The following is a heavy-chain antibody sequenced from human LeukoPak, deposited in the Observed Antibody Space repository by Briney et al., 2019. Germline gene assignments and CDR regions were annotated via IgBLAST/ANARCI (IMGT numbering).Heavy chain of an antibody. CDR3: ARAIRGSAVDTGDR. Sequence: GGSLRFSCAASGFTFSGYWMRWVRQAPGKGLEGVANIKNDGSEEYYVDSVKGRFTISRDNARNSLFLQMNSLTVEDTAVYYCARAIRGSAVDTGDRWGQGTLVTVSS. D-gene: IGHD3-10*01. J-gene: IGHJ4*02. CDR1: GFTFSGYW. CDR2: IKNDGSEE. V-gene: IGHV3-7*01.